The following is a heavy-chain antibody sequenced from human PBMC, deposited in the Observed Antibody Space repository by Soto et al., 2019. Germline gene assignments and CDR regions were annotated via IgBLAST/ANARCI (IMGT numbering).Heavy chain of an antibody. CDR1: GGSISSGGYY. Sequence: QVQLQESGPGLVQPSQTLSLTCTVSGGSISSGGYYWSWIRQHPGKGLEWIGYIYYSGSTYYHPSLTNRVTISVDTSTNQFSLKLSSVTAADTAVYYCATDCSGGSCYLDSWGQGTLVTVSS. D-gene: IGHD2-15*01. J-gene: IGHJ4*02. V-gene: IGHV4-31*03. CDR2: IYYSGST. CDR3: ATDCSGGSCYLDS.